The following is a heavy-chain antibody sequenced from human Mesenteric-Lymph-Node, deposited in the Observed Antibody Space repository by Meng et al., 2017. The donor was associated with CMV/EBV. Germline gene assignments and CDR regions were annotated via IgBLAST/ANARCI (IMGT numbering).Heavy chain of an antibody. CDR2: VHHSGTT. CDR3: ARRGNYDSDYSEY. Sequence: QLQLQQPGPGLVQPSETLALSFIVSGDSSSNSTYYWTWSRQPPGKGLEWIGSVHHSGTTYYNPSLKGRLTISVDTSANLFSLRLTTVTAADTATYYCARRGNYDSDYSEYWGQGTLVTVSS. CDR1: GDSSSNSTYY. J-gene: IGHJ4*02. D-gene: IGHD3-22*01. V-gene: IGHV4-39*01.